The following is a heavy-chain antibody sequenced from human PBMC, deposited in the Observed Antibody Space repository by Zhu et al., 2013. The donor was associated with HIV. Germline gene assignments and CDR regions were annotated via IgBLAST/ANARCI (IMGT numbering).Heavy chain of an antibody. J-gene: IGHJ6*03. V-gene: IGHV1-18*01. CDR3: ARVAPSDYYYYMDV. Sequence: QVQLVQSGAEVKKPGASVKVSCKASGYSFISYGISWVRQAPGQGLEWMGWISVYNGNTNYAQKLQGRVTMTTDTSTSTAYMELRTLRSDDTAVYYCARVAPSDYYYYMDVWAKGPRSPSP. CDR2: ISVYNGNT. CDR1: GYSFISYG.